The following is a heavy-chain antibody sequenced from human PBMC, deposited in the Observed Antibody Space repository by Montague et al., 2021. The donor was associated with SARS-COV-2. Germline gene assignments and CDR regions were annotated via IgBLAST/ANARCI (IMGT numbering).Heavy chain of an antibody. J-gene: IGHJ3*01. D-gene: IGHD2-2*01. CDR3: AIERVVVRAASTLVGFDL. CDR2: INHSGAA. Sequence: SETLSLTCAVYGESFSGYYWSWLRQSPRRGLEWIAEINHSGAANYNPSLKSRVSISVDTSKNQFSLNLTSVTAADTAMYYCAIERVVVRAASTLVGFDLWGQGTMVTVSS. CDR1: GESFSGYY. V-gene: IGHV4-34*01.